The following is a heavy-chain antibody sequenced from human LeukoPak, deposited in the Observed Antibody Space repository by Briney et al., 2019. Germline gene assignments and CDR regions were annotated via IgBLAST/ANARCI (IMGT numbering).Heavy chain of an antibody. V-gene: IGHV3-9*01. CDR3: AKSYYYDSSGYQTPFDY. D-gene: IGHD3-22*01. Sequence: GGSLRLSCAASGFTFDDYAMHWVRQAPGKGLEWVSGISWNSGSIGYADSVKGRFTISRDNAKNSLYLQMNSLRAEDTALYYCAKSYYYDSSGYQTPFDYWGQGTLVTVSS. CDR2: ISWNSGSI. J-gene: IGHJ4*02. CDR1: GFTFDDYA.